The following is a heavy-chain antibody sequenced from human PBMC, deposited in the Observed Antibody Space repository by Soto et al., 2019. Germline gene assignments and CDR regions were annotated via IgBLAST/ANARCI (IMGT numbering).Heavy chain of an antibody. CDR3: ARSGYHSSSSRQYFDY. Sequence: PSLTLSVTYAVYGGSFIGYYWSRIRQHQGKGLEWIGEINHSGSTNYNPSLKSRVTISVDTSKNQFSLKLSSVTAADTAVYYCARSGYHSSSSRQYFDYWGQGTLVTVSS. CDR2: INHSGST. V-gene: IGHV4-34*01. D-gene: IGHD6-6*01. CDR1: GGSFIGYY. J-gene: IGHJ4*02.